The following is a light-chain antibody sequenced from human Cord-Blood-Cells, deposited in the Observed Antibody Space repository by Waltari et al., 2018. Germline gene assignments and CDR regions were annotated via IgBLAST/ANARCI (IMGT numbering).Light chain of an antibody. CDR2: EGS. V-gene: IGLV2-23*01. CDR1: SRDVGSYNL. CDR3: CSYAGSSTWV. J-gene: IGLJ3*02. Sequence: QSALTQPASVSGSPGKSITISCTATSRDVGSYNLVTWYQQHPGKAPNLVSYEGSTRPSGVADRFSGAKSVNTASLTSSGLQAEDEADYYCCSYAGSSTWVFGGGTKLTVL.